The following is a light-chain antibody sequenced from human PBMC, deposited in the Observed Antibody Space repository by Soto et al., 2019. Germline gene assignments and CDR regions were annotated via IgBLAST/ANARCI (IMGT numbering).Light chain of an antibody. J-gene: IGKJ5*01. CDR2: GAS. Sequence: EIVMTQSPATLSVSPGERATLSCGASQSVRSNLAWYQQKPGQAPRLLLYGASTRATGIPARFSGSGSGTDFTLTISSLQSEDFAVYYCQQLNYWPRITFGQGTRLEIK. CDR3: QQLNYWPRIT. V-gene: IGKV3-15*01. CDR1: QSVRSN.